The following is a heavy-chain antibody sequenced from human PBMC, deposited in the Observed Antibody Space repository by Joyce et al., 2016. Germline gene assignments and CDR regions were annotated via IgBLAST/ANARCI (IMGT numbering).Heavy chain of an antibody. CDR1: GFTFSSYS. D-gene: IGHD2-8*01. CDR2: VSSRSSYI. J-gene: IGHJ4*02. Sequence: EVQLVESGGGLVKPGGSLRLSCAASGFTFSSYSMSWVRQATGKGLEFVSSVSSRSSYIKYTDSVKGRFTISRDNAKNSLYLQMNSLRVEDTAVYYCARSSYTNGIFDYWGQGTLVTVSS. CDR3: ARSSYTNGIFDY. V-gene: IGHV3-21*01.